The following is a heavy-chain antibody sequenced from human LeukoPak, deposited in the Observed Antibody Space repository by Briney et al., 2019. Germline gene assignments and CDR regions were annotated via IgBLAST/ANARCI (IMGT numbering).Heavy chain of an antibody. CDR3: AKVHCISTNCNHIWTYFDY. CDR1: GGTFSSYA. D-gene: IGHD2-2*01. Sequence: ASVKVSCKASGGTFSSYAISWVRQAPGQGLEWMGWITVNNGYTKYAQELRGRVTMTTDTSTSTAYMELRSLRSDDTAVYYCAKVHCISTNCNHIWTYFDYWGQGTLVTVSS. V-gene: IGHV1-18*01. J-gene: IGHJ4*02. CDR2: ITVNNGYT.